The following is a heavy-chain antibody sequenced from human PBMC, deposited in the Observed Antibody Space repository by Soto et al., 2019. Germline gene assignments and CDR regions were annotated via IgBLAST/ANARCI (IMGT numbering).Heavy chain of an antibody. J-gene: IGHJ4*02. Sequence: SETLSLTCTVSGGSISSSNYYWDWIRQPPGKGLEWIGSIYYSGTTNYNPSLKSRVTVFVDPSRNQFSLKLSSVTAADTAVYYCARREYTYGEFESWGQGTLVTVSS. CDR2: IYYSGTT. CDR3: ARREYTYGEFES. D-gene: IGHD3-16*01. CDR1: GGSISSSNYY. V-gene: IGHV4-39*01.